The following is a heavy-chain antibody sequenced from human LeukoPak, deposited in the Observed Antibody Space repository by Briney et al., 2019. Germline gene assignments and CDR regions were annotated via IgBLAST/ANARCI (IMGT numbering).Heavy chain of an antibody. CDR1: GYTCNTYT. CDR2: INPYNGYR. CDR3: ARSGMVLRYLEWSLDD. V-gene: IGHV1-18*01. Sequence: GASVKVSCKASGYTCNTYTITWVRQAPGHGLEWMGWINPYNGYRNYAQKLQGRVTMTTDTSTSTAYMELRSLSSDDTAAYYCARSGMVLRYLEWSLDDWGQGTLVTVSS. D-gene: IGHD3-9*01. J-gene: IGHJ4*02.